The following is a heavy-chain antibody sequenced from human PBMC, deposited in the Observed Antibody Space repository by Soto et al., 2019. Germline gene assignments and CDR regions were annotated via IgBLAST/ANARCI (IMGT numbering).Heavy chain of an antibody. D-gene: IGHD2-15*01. CDR3: ARGRDCSGGSCKAGSDY. CDR1: GGTFSSYT. CDR2: IIPILGIA. Sequence: VQLVQSGAEVKKPGSSVKVSCKASGGTFSSYTISWVRQAPGQGLEWMGRIIPILGIANYAQKFQGRVTITADKTTSTAKMELSSLRSEDTAVYYCARGRDCSGGSCKAGSDYWVQGTLVTVSS. V-gene: IGHV1-69*02. J-gene: IGHJ4*02.